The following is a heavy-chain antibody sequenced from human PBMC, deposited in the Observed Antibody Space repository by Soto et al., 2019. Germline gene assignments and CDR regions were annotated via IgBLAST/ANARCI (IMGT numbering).Heavy chain of an antibody. J-gene: IGHJ5*02. V-gene: IGHV1-8*01. CDR3: ARDRTPGRWFDP. CDR1: GYTFTSYD. Sequence: ASVKVSCKASGYTFTSYDIYWVRQATGQGLEWMGWMNPNTGNSGYAQKFQGRVTITADKSTSTAYMELSSLRSEDTAVYYCARDRTPGRWFDPWGQGTLVT. CDR2: MNPNTGNS. D-gene: IGHD3-10*01.